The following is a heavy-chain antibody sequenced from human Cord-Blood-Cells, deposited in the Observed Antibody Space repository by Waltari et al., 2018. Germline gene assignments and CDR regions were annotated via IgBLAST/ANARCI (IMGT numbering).Heavy chain of an antibody. D-gene: IGHD3-22*01. CDR1: GFTFSSYS. CDR3: ARGGGSGYYYDY. CDR2: ISSSSSYI. J-gene: IGHJ4*02. V-gene: IGHV3-21*01. Sequence: EVQLVESGGGLVKPGGSLRLSCAASGFTFSSYSMNWVRQAPGKGLEWVSSISSSSSYIYYADSVKGRFTISRDNAKNSLYLQMNSLRAEDTDVYYCARGGGSGYYYDYWGQGTLVTVSS.